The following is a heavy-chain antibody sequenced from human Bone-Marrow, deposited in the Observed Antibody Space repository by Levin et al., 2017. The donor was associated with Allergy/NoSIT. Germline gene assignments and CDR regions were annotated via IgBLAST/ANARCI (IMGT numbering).Heavy chain of an antibody. CDR1: GFTFSSYA. D-gene: IGHD6-6*01. J-gene: IGHJ4*02. Sequence: PGGSLRLSCAASGFTFSSYAMSWVRQAPGKGLEWVSAISGSGGSTYYADSVKGRFTISRDNSKNTLYLQMNSLRAEDTAVYYCAKDEYSSSSGDIFDYWGQGTLVTVSS. V-gene: IGHV3-23*01. CDR3: AKDEYSSSSGDIFDY. CDR2: ISGSGGST.